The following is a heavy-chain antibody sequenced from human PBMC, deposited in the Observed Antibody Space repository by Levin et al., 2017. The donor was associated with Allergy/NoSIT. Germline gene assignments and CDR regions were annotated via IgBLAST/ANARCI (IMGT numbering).Heavy chain of an antibody. J-gene: IGHJ6*02. CDR3: ARGLYCSSTSCYTHRYYYYGMDV. D-gene: IGHD2-2*02. Sequence: ASVKVSCKASGYTFTSYGISWVRQAPGQGLEWMGWISAYNGNTNYAQKLQGRVTMTTDTSTSTAYMELRSLRSDDTAVYYCARGLYCSSTSCYTHRYYYYGMDVWGQGTTVTVSS. CDR2: ISAYNGNT. V-gene: IGHV1-18*01. CDR1: GYTFTSYG.